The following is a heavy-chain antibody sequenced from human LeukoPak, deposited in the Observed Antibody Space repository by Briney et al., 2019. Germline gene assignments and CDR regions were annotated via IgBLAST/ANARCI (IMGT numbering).Heavy chain of an antibody. CDR1: GFTFSNYA. Sequence: GGSLRLSRAASGFTFSNYAMSWVRQAPGKGLEWVSAISGSGGSTYYADSVKGRFSISRDNSKNTLYLQMNSLRAEDTAVYYCAKDPFYDSSGYDYWGQGTLVTVSS. D-gene: IGHD3-22*01. V-gene: IGHV3-23*01. CDR3: AKDPFYDSSGYDY. CDR2: ISGSGGST. J-gene: IGHJ4*02.